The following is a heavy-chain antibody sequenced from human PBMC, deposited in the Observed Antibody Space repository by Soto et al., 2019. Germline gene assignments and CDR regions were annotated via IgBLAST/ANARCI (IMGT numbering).Heavy chain of an antibody. J-gene: IGHJ4*02. Sequence: GGSLRLSCAASGFTFSSYWMHWVRQAPGKGLVWVSRINSDGSGTYYADSVEGRFTISRDNAQNTLYLQMNSLRAEDTAVYYCVRGDGDYHDGNGYLGRHWGQGTLVTVSS. V-gene: IGHV3-74*01. D-gene: IGHD3-22*01. CDR2: INSDGSGT. CDR1: GFTFSSYW. CDR3: VRGDGDYHDGNGYLGRH.